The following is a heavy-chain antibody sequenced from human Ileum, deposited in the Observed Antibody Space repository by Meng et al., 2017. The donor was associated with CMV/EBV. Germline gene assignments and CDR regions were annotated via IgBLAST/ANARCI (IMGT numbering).Heavy chain of an antibody. J-gene: IGHJ4*02. CDR2: IYYSGST. CDR3: ASPLAGSGYYYVFDY. Sequence: SETLSLTCTVSGGSISSSSYYWGWIRQPPGKGLEWIGSIYYSGSTYYNPSLKSRVTISVDTSKNQFSLKLNSVTAADTAMYYCASPLAGSGYYYVFDYWGQGTLVTVSS. D-gene: IGHD3-22*01. V-gene: IGHV4-39*01. CDR1: GGSISSSSYY.